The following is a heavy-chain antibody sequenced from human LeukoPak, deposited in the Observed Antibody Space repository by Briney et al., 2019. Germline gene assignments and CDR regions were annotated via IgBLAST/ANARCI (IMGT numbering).Heavy chain of an antibody. CDR1: GFAFSTYS. D-gene: IGHD3-10*01. J-gene: IGHJ3*01. CDR3: ARRGVDAFDV. CDR2: ISSGDVITT. V-gene: IGHV3-48*04. Sequence: GGSLRLSCAASGFAFSTYSMNWLRQVPGKGLEWVSYISSGDVITTHYADSVKGRFSVSRDNARNSLYLQMNSLRAEDTGVYYCARRGVDAFDVWAQGTTVTVSS.